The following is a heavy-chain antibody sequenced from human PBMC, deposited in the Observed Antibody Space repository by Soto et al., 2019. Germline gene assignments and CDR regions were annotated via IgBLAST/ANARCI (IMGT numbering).Heavy chain of an antibody. V-gene: IGHV4-59*01. CDR3: ARYKSNYYYGMDV. Sequence: QVQLQESGPGLVKPSETLSLTCTVSGGSISSYYWSWIRQPPGKGLESIGYIYYSGITNYNPSLKSRVTISVDTSKNQFSLKLSSVTAADTAVYYCARYKSNYYYGMDVWGQGTTVTVSS. CDR2: IYYSGIT. J-gene: IGHJ6*02. CDR1: GGSISSYY. D-gene: IGHD1-20*01.